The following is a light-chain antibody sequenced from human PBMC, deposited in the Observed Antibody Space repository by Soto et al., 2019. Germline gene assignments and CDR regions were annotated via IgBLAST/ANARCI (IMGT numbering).Light chain of an antibody. Sequence: IVLTQSPGTVSLSPGESATLSCRASQSISRSDLAWYQHRPGQSPRLLIYATSTRATGIPDRFTGGGSGTGFTLTICRLEPEDSAVYYCQGYGPSPPVGGGTKVDIK. CDR1: QSISRSD. CDR3: QGYGPSPP. J-gene: IGKJ4*01. V-gene: IGKV3-20*01. CDR2: ATS.